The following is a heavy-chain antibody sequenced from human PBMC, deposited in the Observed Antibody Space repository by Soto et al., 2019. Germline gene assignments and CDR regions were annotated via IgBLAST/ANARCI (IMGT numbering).Heavy chain of an antibody. D-gene: IGHD2-2*01. CDR3: ASDIVLVRAATLRPDYYYYGMDV. CDR1: GGSISSGDYY. CDR2: IYYSGST. Sequence: QVQLQESGPGLVKPSQTLSLTCTVSGGSISSGDYYWSWIRQPPGKGLEWIGYIYYSGSTYYNPSPIIRLLIFLVTSTNKLSLKLISVTAAATTVEYCASDIVLVRAATLRPDYYYYGMDVWGQGTTVAVSS. J-gene: IGHJ6*02. V-gene: IGHV4-30-4*01.